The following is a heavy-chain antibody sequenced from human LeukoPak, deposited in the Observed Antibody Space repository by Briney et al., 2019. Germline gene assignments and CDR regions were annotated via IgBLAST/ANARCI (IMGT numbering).Heavy chain of an antibody. V-gene: IGHV4-34*01. CDR1: GGSFSGYY. J-gene: IGHJ2*01. CDR2: INHSGST. Sequence: SETLSLTCAVYGGSFSGYYWSWIRQPPGKGLEWIGEINHSGSTNYNPSLKSRVTISVDTSKNQFSLKLSSVTAADTAVYYCARPPDRDYWYFDLWGRGTLVTVSS. D-gene: IGHD5-24*01. CDR3: ARPPDRDYWYFDL.